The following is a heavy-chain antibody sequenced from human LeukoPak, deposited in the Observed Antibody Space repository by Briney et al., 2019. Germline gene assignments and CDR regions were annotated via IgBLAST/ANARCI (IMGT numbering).Heavy chain of an antibody. CDR3: ARDVREFCYGSGSYYNSLDFDY. Sequence: SETLSLTCAVYGGSFSGYYWSWIRQPPGKGLEWIGEINHSGSTNYNPSLKSRVTISVDTSKNQFSLKLSSVTAADTAVYYCARDVREFCYGSGSYYNSLDFDYWGQGTLVTVSS. J-gene: IGHJ4*02. D-gene: IGHD3-10*01. CDR1: GGSFSGYY. CDR2: INHSGST. V-gene: IGHV4-34*01.